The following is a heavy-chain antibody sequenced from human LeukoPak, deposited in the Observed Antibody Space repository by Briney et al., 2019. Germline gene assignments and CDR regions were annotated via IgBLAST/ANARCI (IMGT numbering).Heavy chain of an antibody. J-gene: IGHJ4*02. D-gene: IGHD3-9*01. CDR1: GGSISSGGYY. V-gene: IGHV4-31*03. Sequence: PSETLSLTCTVSGGSISSGGYYWSWIRQHPGKGLEWIGYIYYSGSTYYNPSLKSRVTISVDTSKNQFPLKLSSVTAADTAVYYCARAGYTRYFDYWGQGTLVTVSS. CDR2: IYYSGST. CDR3: ARAGYTRYFDY.